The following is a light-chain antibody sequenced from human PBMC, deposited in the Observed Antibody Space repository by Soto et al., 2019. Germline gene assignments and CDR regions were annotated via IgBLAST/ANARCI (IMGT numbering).Light chain of an antibody. Sequence: QSVLTQPPSASGTPGQRVTISCSGSSSNIGSNCVYWYQQLPGTAPKLLIYRNNQRPSGVPDRFSGSKSGTSASLAISGLRSEDEADYYCAAWDDSLSAVVFGGGTQLTVL. CDR1: SSNIGSNC. CDR3: AAWDDSLSAVV. V-gene: IGLV1-47*01. J-gene: IGLJ2*01. CDR2: RNN.